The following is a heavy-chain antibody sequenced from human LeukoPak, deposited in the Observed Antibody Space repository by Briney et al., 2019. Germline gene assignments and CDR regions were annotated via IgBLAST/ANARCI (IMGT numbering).Heavy chain of an antibody. Sequence: PGGSLRLSCAAYGFTFSDYDMHWVRQATGKGLEWVSAIGTAGDTYYTGSVKGRFTISRENAKNSLYLQMNSLRAGDTAVYYCARVAKERVGGVYYFDYWGQGTLVTVPS. CDR3: ARVAKERVGGVYYFDY. CDR2: IGTAGDT. V-gene: IGHV3-13*01. CDR1: GFTFSDYD. J-gene: IGHJ4*02. D-gene: IGHD1-1*01.